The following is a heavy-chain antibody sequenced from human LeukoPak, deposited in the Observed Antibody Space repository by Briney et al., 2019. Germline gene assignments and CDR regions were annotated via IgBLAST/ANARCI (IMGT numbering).Heavy chain of an antibody. CDR3: ARDSCLIKTCLDY. CDR1: GFIFSHFG. V-gene: IGHV3-33*01. CDR2: IQSDGSQE. Sequence: GGSQRLSCATSGFIFSHFGMHWVRQAPGKGLEWVAAIQSDGSQEYFADSVKGRSTISRDKSKSTMYLQIDTLRAEDTAVYYCARDSCLIKTCLDYWGQGTLVTVSS. J-gene: IGHJ4*02. D-gene: IGHD3-10*01.